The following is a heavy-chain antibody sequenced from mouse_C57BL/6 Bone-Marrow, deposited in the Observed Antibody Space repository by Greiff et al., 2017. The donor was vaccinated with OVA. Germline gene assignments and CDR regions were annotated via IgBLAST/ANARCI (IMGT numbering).Heavy chain of an antibody. CDR1: GYTFTSYW. V-gene: IGHV1-64*01. CDR2: IHPNSGST. D-gene: IGHD3-3*01. CDR3: ARRGDVAWFAY. J-gene: IGHJ3*01. Sequence: QVQLQQPGAGLVKPGASVKLSCKASGYTFTSYWMHWVKQRPGQGLEWIGMIHPNSGSTNYNEKFKSKATLTVDKSSSTAYMQLSSLTSEDSAVYYCARRGDVAWFAYWGQGTLVTVSA.